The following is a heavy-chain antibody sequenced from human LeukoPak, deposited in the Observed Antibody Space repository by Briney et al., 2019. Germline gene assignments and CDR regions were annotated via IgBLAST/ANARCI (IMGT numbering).Heavy chain of an antibody. D-gene: IGHD6-6*01. CDR3: TRDFRSSPTSDAFDI. CDR2: IRSKAYGGTT. Sequence: PGGSLRLSCTASGFTFGDYAMSWFRQAPGKGLEWVGFIRSKAYGGTTEYAASVKGRFTISRDDSKSIACLQMNSLKTEDTAVYYCTRDFRSSPTSDAFDIWGQGTMVTVSS. V-gene: IGHV3-49*03. CDR1: GFTFGDYA. J-gene: IGHJ3*02.